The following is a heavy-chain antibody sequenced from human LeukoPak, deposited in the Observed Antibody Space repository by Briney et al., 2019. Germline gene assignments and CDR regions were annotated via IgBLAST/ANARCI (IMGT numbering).Heavy chain of an antibody. CDR1: GYTFTNYW. CDR2: IYPGESAA. Sequence: GESLKISCRGSGYTFTNYWIGWVHQMPGKGLEWMGIIYPGESAARYSPSFQGQVTISVDQSISTTYLQWSSLKASDTSIYYCARPGQRTDNAGWNHFDCWGQGTLVTVSS. CDR3: ARPGQRTDNAGWNHFDC. D-gene: IGHD1-1*01. V-gene: IGHV5-51*07. J-gene: IGHJ4*02.